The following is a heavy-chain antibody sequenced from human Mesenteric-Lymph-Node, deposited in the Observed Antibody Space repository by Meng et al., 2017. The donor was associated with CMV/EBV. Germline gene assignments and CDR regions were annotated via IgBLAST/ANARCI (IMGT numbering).Heavy chain of an antibody. Sequence: QVQLLQSRAEVGKPGASVKVSCKASGYNFSGYSIHWVRQAPGQGLEWMGRISPNTGDTIYEENFQGRVTVTRDTSINTAYMELSSLTSDDTAVYYCGRGQQTFGPWGQGTLVTVSS. CDR1: GYNFSGYS. D-gene: IGHD1-1*01. V-gene: IGHV1-2*06. CDR3: GRGQQTFGP. J-gene: IGHJ5*02. CDR2: ISPNTGDT.